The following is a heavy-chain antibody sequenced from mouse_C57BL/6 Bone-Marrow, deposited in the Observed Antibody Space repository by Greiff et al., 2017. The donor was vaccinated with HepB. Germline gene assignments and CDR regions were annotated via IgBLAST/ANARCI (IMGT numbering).Heavy chain of an antibody. J-gene: IGHJ2*01. V-gene: IGHV1-54*01. D-gene: IGHD2-3*01. CDR3: ARGMNGYYPYYFDY. Sequence: QVQLQQSGAELVRPGTSVKVSCKASGYAFNNYLIEWVKQRPGQGLEWIGVINPGSGGTNYNEKFKGKATLTADKSSSTAYMQLSSLTSEDSAVYFCARGMNGYYPYYFDYWGQGTTLTVSS. CDR1: GYAFNNYL. CDR2: INPGSGGT.